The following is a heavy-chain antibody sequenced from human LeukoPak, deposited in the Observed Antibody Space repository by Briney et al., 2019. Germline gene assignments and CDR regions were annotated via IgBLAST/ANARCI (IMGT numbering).Heavy chain of an antibody. D-gene: IGHD3-9*01. V-gene: IGHV3-53*01. CDR1: GFSVSSSY. CDR3: ARGLTGVSSWYFEL. Sequence: GGSLRLSCAASGFSVSSSYMSWVRQAPGKELEWVSALHSDGRTYYADSVRGRFTLSRDTSSNTLYLQMHSLGAEDTAVYFCARGLTGVSSWYFELWGRGTLVTVSS. J-gene: IGHJ2*01. CDR2: LHSDGRT.